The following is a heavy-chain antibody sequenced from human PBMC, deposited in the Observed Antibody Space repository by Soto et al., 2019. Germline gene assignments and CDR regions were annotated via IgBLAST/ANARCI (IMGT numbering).Heavy chain of an antibody. CDR1: GFTFNTYW. CDR2: IRQDGSET. CDR3: ARGDFYDSSGSFADAFDV. D-gene: IGHD3-22*01. Sequence: EVQLVESGGGLVQPGGSLSLSCPASGFTFNTYWMSWVRQAPGKGLEWVANIRQDGSETYYVDSVKGRFTLSRDNVKNSLHLQMNSLRAEDTDVYYCARGDFYDSSGSFADAFDVWGQGTMVTVSS. J-gene: IGHJ3*01. V-gene: IGHV3-7*05.